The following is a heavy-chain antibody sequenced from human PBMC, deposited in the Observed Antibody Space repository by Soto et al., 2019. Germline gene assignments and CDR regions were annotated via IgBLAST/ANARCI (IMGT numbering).Heavy chain of an antibody. D-gene: IGHD3-10*01. Sequence: GGFLRLSCAASGFTFSSYAMHWVRQAPGKGLEYVSAISSNGGSTYYANSVKGRFTISRDNSKNTLYLQMGSLRAEDMAVYYCARPRTPGGYYYYYGMDVWGQGTTVTVSS. CDR3: ARPRTPGGYYYYYGMDV. J-gene: IGHJ6*02. CDR2: ISSNGGST. V-gene: IGHV3-64*01. CDR1: GFTFSSYA.